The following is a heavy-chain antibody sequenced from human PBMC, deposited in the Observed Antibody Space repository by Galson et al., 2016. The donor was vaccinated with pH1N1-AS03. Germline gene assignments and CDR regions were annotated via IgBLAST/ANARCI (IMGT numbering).Heavy chain of an antibody. CDR3: AIDRGSSYDLFDYYYGMDV. CDR1: GYTFTSYA. V-gene: IGHV1-3*01. CDR2: IHAGNGNT. D-gene: IGHD5-12*01. Sequence: SVKVSCKASGYTFTSYAMHWVRQAPGQRLEWMGWIHAGNGNTKSSQKFQRRVTITRDTSASTAYMELSSLRSEDTDVYYCAIDRGSSYDLFDYYYGMDVWGQGTTVTVSS. J-gene: IGHJ6*02.